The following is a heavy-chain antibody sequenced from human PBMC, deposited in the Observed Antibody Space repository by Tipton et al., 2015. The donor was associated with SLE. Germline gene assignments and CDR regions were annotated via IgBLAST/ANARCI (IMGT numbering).Heavy chain of an antibody. Sequence: TLSLTCSVYGDSLSGQYWSWIRQPPGKGLEWIGEVFRGGSTNYSPSLESRVTITVDMSKNQFSLRLISVTAADTAAYYCARGCSSSTCEPFYFFGMDVWGQGTMVTVSS. CDR2: VFRGGST. CDR3: ARGCSSSTCEPFYFFGMDV. V-gene: IGHV4-34*01. J-gene: IGHJ6*02. CDR1: GDSLSGQY. D-gene: IGHD2-2*01.